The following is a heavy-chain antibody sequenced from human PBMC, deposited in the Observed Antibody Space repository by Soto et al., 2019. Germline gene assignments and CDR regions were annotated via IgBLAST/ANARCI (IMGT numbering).Heavy chain of an antibody. CDR3: ATSWQWLSS. CDR2: ISTGGDTI. CDR1: GFTFSDWY. J-gene: IGHJ4*02. D-gene: IGHD6-19*01. V-gene: IGHV3-11*01. Sequence: GGSLRLSCAASGFTFSDWYMSWIRQAPGKGLERLSYISTGGDTIYYADSVKGRFTISRDNAKNSLYLQMNSLRAEDTAVYYCATSWQWLSSWGQGTLVTVSS.